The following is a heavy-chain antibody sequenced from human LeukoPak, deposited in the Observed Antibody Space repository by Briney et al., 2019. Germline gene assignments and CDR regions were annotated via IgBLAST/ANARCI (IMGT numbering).Heavy chain of an antibody. D-gene: IGHD1-26*01. CDR1: GGSISSYY. J-gene: IGHJ4*02. CDR2: IYYSGST. Sequence: PSETLSLTCTVSGGSISSYYWSWIRQPPGKGLEWIGYIYYSGSTNYNPSLKSRVTISVDTSKNQFSLKLSSVTAADTAAYYCARHSRVGASVDYWGQGTLVTVSS. CDR3: ARHSRVGASVDY. V-gene: IGHV4-59*08.